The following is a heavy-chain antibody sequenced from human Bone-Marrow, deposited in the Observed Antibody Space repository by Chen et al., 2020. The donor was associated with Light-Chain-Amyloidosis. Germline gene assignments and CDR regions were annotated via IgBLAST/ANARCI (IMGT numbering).Heavy chain of an antibody. CDR3: AKIMRGGSYYFDP. CDR1: AGPFSAYY. CDR2: VNHSGRT. V-gene: IGHV4-34*01. J-gene: IGHJ4*02. D-gene: IGHD1-26*01. Sequence: QVQLQQWGAGLLKPSETLSLTCAVSAGPFSAYYWSWIRQPPGTGLEWIGDVNHSGRTNYSPSLKSRLTISIDTSKKQFSLKLTSVTAADTAFYYWAKIMRGGSYYFDPWGQGTLVTVSS.